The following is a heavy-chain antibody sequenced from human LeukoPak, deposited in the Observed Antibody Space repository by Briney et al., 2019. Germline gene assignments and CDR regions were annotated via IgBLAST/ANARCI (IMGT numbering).Heavy chain of an antibody. CDR1: GFTFSSYS. J-gene: IGHJ5*02. CDR3: ARVFFPDDYVWGSEGPFDP. CDR2: ISSSSSYI. V-gene: IGHV3-21*01. Sequence: PGGSLRLSCAASGFTFSSYSMNWVRQAPGKGLEWVSSISSSSSYIYYADSVKGRFTISRDNAKNSLYLQMNSLRAEDTAVYYCARVFFPDDYVWGSEGPFDPWGQGTLVTVSS. D-gene: IGHD3-16*01.